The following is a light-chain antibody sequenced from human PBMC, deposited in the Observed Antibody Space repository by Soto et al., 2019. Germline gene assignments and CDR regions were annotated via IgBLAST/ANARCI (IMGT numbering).Light chain of an antibody. J-gene: IGLJ2*01. CDR1: SSDVGGYNY. Sequence: HSALTQPASVSGSPGQSITISCTGTSSDVGGYNYVSWYQQHPGKAPKLIIYGVNNRPSGVSNRFSGSKSGNTASLTISGLQAEDEADYYCSSYTSSSTLVFGGGTQLTVL. CDR2: GVN. CDR3: SSYTSSSTLV. V-gene: IGLV2-14*01.